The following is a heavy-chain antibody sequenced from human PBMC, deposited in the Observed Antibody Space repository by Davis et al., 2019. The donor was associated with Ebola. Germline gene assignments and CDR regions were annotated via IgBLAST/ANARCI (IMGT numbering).Heavy chain of an antibody. Sequence: GESLKISCVASGFTFSGYAMHWVRQAPGKGLEWVAVISYDGSNKYYADSVKGRFTIPRDNSQNTLSLQMNSLRAEDTAVYYCAEIYWVRYGMDVWGQGTTVTVSS. D-gene: IGHD2-8*02. J-gene: IGHJ6*02. CDR2: ISYDGSNK. V-gene: IGHV3-30*04. CDR3: AEIYWVRYGMDV. CDR1: GFTFSGYA.